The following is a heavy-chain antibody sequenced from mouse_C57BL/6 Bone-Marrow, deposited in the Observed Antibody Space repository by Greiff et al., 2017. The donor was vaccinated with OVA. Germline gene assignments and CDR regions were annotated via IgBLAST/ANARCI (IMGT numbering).Heavy chain of an antibody. D-gene: IGHD2-1*01. CDR2: ISYSGST. Sequence: EVKLQESGPGLAKPSQTLSLTCSVTGYSITSDYWNWIRKFPGNKLEYMGYISYSGSTYYNPSLKSRISITRDTSKNQYYLQLNSVTTEDTATYYCARESFSIYYGNYGAMDYWGQGTSVTVSS. CDR1: GYSITSDY. J-gene: IGHJ4*01. CDR3: ARESFSIYYGNYGAMDY. V-gene: IGHV3-8*01.